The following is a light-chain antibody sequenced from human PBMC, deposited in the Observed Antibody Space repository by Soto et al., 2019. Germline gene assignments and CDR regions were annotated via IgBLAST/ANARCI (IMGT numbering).Light chain of an antibody. V-gene: IGKV3-11*01. CDR1: QSVSSY. CDR2: DAS. J-gene: IGKJ4*01. Sequence: EIVLTQSPATLSLSPGERATLSCRASQSVSSYLAWYQQKPGQAHRLLIYDASNRATGIPDRFSGSWSGTYFTLTITSLEPEYFAVYYCQQRSNWPSSVGGGTKVEIK. CDR3: QQRSNWPSS.